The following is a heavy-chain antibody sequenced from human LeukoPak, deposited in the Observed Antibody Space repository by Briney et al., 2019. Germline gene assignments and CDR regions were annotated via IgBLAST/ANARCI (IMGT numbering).Heavy chain of an antibody. V-gene: IGHV3-7*01. CDR1: GFTFSSYW. CDR3: AKLLGMVTTYDY. CDR2: INPDGSQK. Sequence: GGSLRLSCAASGFTFSSYWMSWVRQAPGKGLEWVASINPDGSQKFYVDSVKGRFTISRDNTKTPLYLQMNSLGAEDTAMYYCAKLLGMVTTYDYWGQGTRVTVSS. D-gene: IGHD1-26*01. J-gene: IGHJ4*02.